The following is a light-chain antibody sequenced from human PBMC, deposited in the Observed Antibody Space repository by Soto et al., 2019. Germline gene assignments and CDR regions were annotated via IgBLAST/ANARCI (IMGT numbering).Light chain of an antibody. Sequence: QSVLTQPASVSGSPGQSITISCTGTSSDVGGYNYVSWYQQHPGKAPKLMIYDVSNRPSGVSNRFSGSKSGNTASLTISGLQAEDEADYYCSSYTSSSTLGYVFGTRTKVTVL. V-gene: IGLV2-14*01. CDR3: SSYTSSSTLGYV. CDR2: DVS. J-gene: IGLJ1*01. CDR1: SSDVGGYNY.